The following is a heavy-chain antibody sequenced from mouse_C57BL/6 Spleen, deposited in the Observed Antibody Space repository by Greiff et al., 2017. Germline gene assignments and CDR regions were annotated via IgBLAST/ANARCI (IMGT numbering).Heavy chain of an antibody. J-gene: IGHJ1*03. CDR2: ISDGGSYT. CDR3: ARESHYGSSSWYFDV. V-gene: IGHV5-4*01. D-gene: IGHD1-1*01. CDR1: GFTFSSYA. Sequence: EVKLVESGGGLVKPGGSLKLSCAASGFTFSSYAMSWVRQTPEKRLEWVATISDGGSYTYYPDNVKGRFTISRDNAKNNLYLQMSHLKSEDTAMYYCARESHYGSSSWYFDVWGTGTTVTVSS.